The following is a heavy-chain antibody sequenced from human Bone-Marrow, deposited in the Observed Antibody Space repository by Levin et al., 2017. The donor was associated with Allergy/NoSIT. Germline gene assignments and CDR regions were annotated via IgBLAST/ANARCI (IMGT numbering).Heavy chain of an antibody. V-gene: IGHV3-21*01. D-gene: IGHD4-17*01. J-gene: IGHJ5*02. CDR1: GFTFSSYS. Sequence: GESLKISCAASGFTFSSYSMNWVRQAPGKGLEWVSSISSSSSYIYYADSVKGRFTISRDNAKNSLYLQMNSLRAEDTAVYYCARVYYGDYVGWFDPWGQGTLVTVSS. CDR3: ARVYYGDYVGWFDP. CDR2: ISSSSSYI.